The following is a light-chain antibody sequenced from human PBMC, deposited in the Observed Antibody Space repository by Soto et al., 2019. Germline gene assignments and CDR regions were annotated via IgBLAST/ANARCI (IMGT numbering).Light chain of an antibody. CDR3: QQRSNFVA. CDR1: QSVSSY. V-gene: IGKV3-11*01. J-gene: IGKJ3*01. Sequence: EIVLTQSPATLSFSPGERATLSCRASQSVSSYLAWYQQKPGQAPRLLIYDASNRATGIPARFSGSGSGTDFTLTISSLEPEDFAVYYCQQRSNFVAFGPGTKVDIK. CDR2: DAS.